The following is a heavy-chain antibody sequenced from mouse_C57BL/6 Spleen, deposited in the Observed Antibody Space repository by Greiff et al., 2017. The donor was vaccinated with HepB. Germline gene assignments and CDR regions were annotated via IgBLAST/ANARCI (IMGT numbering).Heavy chain of an antibody. CDR1: GFTFSDYY. D-gene: IGHD6-1*01. CDR2: INYDGSST. CDR3: ARDQPLDY. V-gene: IGHV5-16*01. J-gene: IGHJ2*01. Sequence: EVQLVESEGGLVQPGSSMKLSCTASGFTFSDYYMAWVRQVPEKGLEWVANINYDGSSTYYLDSLKSRFIISRDNAKNILYLQMSSLKSEDTATYYCARDQPLDYWGQGTTLTVSS.